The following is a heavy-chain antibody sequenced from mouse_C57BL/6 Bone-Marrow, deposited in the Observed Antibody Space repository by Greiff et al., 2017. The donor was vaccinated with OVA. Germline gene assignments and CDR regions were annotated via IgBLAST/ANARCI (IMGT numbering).Heavy chain of an antibody. J-gene: IGHJ1*03. CDR3: AVRATVVARYFDV. D-gene: IGHD1-1*01. V-gene: IGHV14-2*01. CDR2: IDPEDGET. Sequence: EVKLMESGAELVKPGASVKLSCTASGFNIKDYYMHWVKQRTEQGLEWIGRIDPEDGETKYAPKFQGKATITADTSSNTAYLQLSSLTSEDTAVYYCAVRATVVARYFDVWGTGTTVTVSS. CDR1: GFNIKDYY.